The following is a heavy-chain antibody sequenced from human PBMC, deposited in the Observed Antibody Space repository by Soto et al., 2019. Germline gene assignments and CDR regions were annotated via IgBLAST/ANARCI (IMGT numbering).Heavy chain of an antibody. D-gene: IGHD1-1*01. CDR3: ARVFQLEQGFPHDY. CDR2: ISGSGGST. Sequence: GGSLRLSCAASGFTFSSYAMSWVRQAPGKGLEWVSAISGSGGSTYYADSVKGRFTISRDNSKNTLYLQMNSLRADDTAVYYCARVFQLEQGFPHDYWGQGTLVTVSS. J-gene: IGHJ4*02. V-gene: IGHV3-23*01. CDR1: GFTFSSYA.